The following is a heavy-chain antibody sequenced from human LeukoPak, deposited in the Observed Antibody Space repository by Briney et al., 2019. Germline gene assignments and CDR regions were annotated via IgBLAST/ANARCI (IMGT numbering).Heavy chain of an antibody. J-gene: IGHJ4*02. CDR1: GGSISSYY. V-gene: IGHV4-59*01. Sequence: SETLSLTRTVSGGSISSYYWSWIRQPPGKGLEWIGYIYYSGSTNYNPSLKSRVTISVDTSKNQFSLKLSSVTAADTAVYYCARGVGSGWYFFDYWGQGTLVTVSS. CDR2: IYYSGST. CDR3: ARGVGSGWYFFDY. D-gene: IGHD6-19*01.